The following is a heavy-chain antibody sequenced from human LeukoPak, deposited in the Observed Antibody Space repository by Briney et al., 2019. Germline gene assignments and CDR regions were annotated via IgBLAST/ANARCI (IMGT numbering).Heavy chain of an antibody. CDR1: GFTFNSYW. V-gene: IGHV3-74*01. CDR3: VSDLCGGDDQ. D-gene: IGHD3-3*01. CDR2: IDEDGKTI. J-gene: IGHJ5*02. Sequence: GGSLRLSCAASGFTFNSYWMHRVRQAPGKGLVWVSRIDEDGKTIDYADSAKGRFTISRDNAKDTLYLQMSSLRDEDTAVYYCVSDLCGGDDQWGRGTLVTVSS.